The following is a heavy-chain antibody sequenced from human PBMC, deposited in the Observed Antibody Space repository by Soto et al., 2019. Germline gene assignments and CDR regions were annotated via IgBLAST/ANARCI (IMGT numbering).Heavy chain of an antibody. CDR1: CVSIRESH. CDR2: VHVSVFT. D-gene: IGHD3-16*01. J-gene: IGHJ4*01. Sequence: PSETLSLTCDVSCVSIRESHWSWIRQAPGNGLDCVGYVHVSVFTTXXPSLAPRXXISFDMSKSQGCLQLTSVTAADTAVYYCARFGAVAAHDDNWGRGVLVX. V-gene: IGHV4-59*01. CDR3: ARFGAVAAHDDN.